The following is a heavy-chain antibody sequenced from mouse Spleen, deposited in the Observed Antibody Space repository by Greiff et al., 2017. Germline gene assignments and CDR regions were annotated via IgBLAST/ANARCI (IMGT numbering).Heavy chain of an antibody. CDR1: GFTFSDYG. Sequence: DVMLVESGGGLVKPGGSLKLSCAASGFTFSDYGMHWVRQAPEKGLEWVAYISSGSSTIYYADTVKGRFTISRDNAKNTLFLQMTSLRSEDTAMYYCARKYGNYPFFDYWGQGTLVTVSA. V-gene: IGHV5-17*01. D-gene: IGHD2-10*02. CDR2: ISSGSSTI. J-gene: IGHJ3*01. CDR3: ARKYGNYPFFDY.